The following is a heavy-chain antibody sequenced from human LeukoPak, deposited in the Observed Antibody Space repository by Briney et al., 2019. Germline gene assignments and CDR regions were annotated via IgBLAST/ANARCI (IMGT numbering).Heavy chain of an antibody. CDR3: ANHCSSTSCYYCYGMDV. D-gene: IGHD2-2*01. CDR2: IYYSGST. J-gene: IGHJ6*02. Sequence: SETLSLTCTVSGGSISSSSYYWGWIRQPPGKGLEWIGSIYYSGSTYYNPSLKSRVTISVDTSKNQFSLKLSSVTAADTAVYYCANHCSSTSCYYCYGMDVWGQGTTVTVSS. CDR1: GGSISSSSYY. V-gene: IGHV4-39*01.